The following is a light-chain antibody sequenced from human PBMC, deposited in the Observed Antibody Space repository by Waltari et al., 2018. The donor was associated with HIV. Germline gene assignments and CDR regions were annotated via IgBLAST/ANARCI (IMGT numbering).Light chain of an antibody. CDR3: QSYDISLSASVV. CDR1: SSTIGADYD. Sequence: QSVLTQPPSASGTPGQRVTISCTGSSSTIGADYDVHWDQQIPGTAPKLLISGNKNRPSGVPDRFSASKSGTSASLTISGLQAEDEADYFCQSYDISLSASVVFGGGTRLTVL. J-gene: IGLJ2*01. CDR2: GNK. V-gene: IGLV1-40*01.